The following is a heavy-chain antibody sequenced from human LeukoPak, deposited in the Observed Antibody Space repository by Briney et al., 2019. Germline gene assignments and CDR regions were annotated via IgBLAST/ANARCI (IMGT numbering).Heavy chain of an antibody. CDR3: ARVGRLTANYYYGMDV. Sequence: PSETLSLTCTVSGGSISSYYWSWIRQPPGKGLEWIGYIYYSGSTNYNPSLKSRVTISVDTSKNQFSLKLSSVTAADTAVYYCARVGRLTANYYYGMDVRGQGTTVTVSS. CDR1: GGSISSYY. V-gene: IGHV4-59*13. J-gene: IGHJ6*02. D-gene: IGHD4/OR15-4a*01. CDR2: IYYSGST.